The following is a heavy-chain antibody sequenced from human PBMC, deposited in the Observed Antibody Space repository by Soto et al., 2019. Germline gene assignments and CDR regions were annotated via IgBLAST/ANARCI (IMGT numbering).Heavy chain of an antibody. V-gene: IGHV1-69*01. CDR1: GGTFSSYA. Sequence: QVQLVQSGAEVKKPGSSVKVSCKASGGTFSSYAISWVRQAPGQGLEWMGGIIPIFGTANYAQKFQGRVTITADESTSTAYMELSSLRSEDTAVYYCASNPAAGTPNYYYYGMDVWGLGTTVTVSS. CDR3: ASNPAAGTPNYYYYGMDV. J-gene: IGHJ6*02. CDR2: IIPIFGTA. D-gene: IGHD6-13*01.